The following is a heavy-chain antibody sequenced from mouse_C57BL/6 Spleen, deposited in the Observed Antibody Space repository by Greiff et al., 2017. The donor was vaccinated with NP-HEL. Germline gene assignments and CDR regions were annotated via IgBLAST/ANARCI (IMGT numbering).Heavy chain of an antibody. CDR1: GYTFTDYY. CDR3: ARSRWLLKTDAMDY. D-gene: IGHD2-3*01. CDR2: INPNNGGT. V-gene: IGHV1-26*01. Sequence: EVQLQQSGPELVKPGASVKISCKASGYTFTDYYMNWVKQSHGKSLEWIGDINPNNGGTSYNQKFKGKATLTVDKSSSTAYMELRSLTSEDSEVYYSARSRWLLKTDAMDYWGQGTSVTVSS. J-gene: IGHJ4*01.